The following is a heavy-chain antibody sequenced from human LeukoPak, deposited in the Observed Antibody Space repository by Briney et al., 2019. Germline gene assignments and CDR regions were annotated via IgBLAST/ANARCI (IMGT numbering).Heavy chain of an antibody. CDR2: IKQDGSEK. V-gene: IGHV3-7*01. CDR3: ARDPPYYDFWSGYSTLDY. CDR1: GFTFSSYW. D-gene: IGHD3-3*01. J-gene: IGHJ4*02. Sequence: GGSLRLSCAASGFTFSSYWMSWVRQAPGKGLEWVANIKQDGSEKYYVDSVKGRFTISRDNAKNSLYLQMNSLRAEDTAVYYCARDPPYYDFWSGYSTLDYWGQGTLVTVSS.